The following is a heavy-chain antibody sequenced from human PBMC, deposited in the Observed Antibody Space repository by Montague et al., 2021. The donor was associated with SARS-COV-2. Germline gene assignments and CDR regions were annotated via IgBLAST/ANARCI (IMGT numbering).Heavy chain of an antibody. CDR3: ARYGSGKYHADYSGSYHLDY. J-gene: IGHJ4*02. V-gene: IGHV4-59*01. CDR1: GGSISSYY. D-gene: IGHD1-26*01. CDR2: IYYSGST. Sequence: SKTLSLTCTVSGGSISSYYWGWIRQPPGKGLEWIGYIYYSGSTNYNPSLKSRVTISVDTSKNQFSLKLSSVTAADTAVYYCARYGSGKYHADYSGSYHLDYWGQGTLVTVSS.